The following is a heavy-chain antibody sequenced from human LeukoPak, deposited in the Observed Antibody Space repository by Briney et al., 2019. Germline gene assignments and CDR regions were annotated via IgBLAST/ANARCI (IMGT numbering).Heavy chain of an antibody. Sequence: GGSLRLSCAASGFTFSSYAMHWVRQAPGKGLEWVAVISYDGSNKYYADSVKGRFTISRDNSKNTLYLQMNSLRAEDTAVYYCAKDDLTVVTSNFDFWGQGTLVTVSS. CDR2: ISYDGSNK. J-gene: IGHJ4*02. CDR1: GFTFSSYA. CDR3: AKDDLTVVTSNFDF. V-gene: IGHV3-30-3*01. D-gene: IGHD4-23*01.